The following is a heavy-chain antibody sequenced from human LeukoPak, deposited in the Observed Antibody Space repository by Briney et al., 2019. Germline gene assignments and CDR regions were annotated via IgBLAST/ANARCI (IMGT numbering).Heavy chain of an antibody. CDR1: GFSVSSSS. V-gene: IGHV3-53*01. J-gene: IGHJ4*02. CDR3: AKGMGRGSGWPFDY. CDR2: FYSGGSV. Sequence: GGSLRLSCAVSGFSVSSSSMNWVRQAPGKGLEWVSIFYSGGSVLFADSVKGRFSVSRDSSKNTMYLQMNSLRAEDTAVYYCAKGMGRGSGWPFDYWGQGTLVTVSS. D-gene: IGHD6-19*01.